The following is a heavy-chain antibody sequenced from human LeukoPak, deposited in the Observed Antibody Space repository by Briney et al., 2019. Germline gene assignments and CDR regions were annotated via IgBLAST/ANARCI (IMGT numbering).Heavy chain of an antibody. D-gene: IGHD3-22*01. CDR1: SYSFSGGYY. J-gene: IGHJ4*02. Sequence: SETLSLTCVVSSYSFSGGYYWGWIRQPPGKGLEWIGSISHSASTYYNPSFKSRVTMSIDTSRNQFSLKLSSVTAADTAVYYCARRYYYDTIGYYDYWGQGTLVTVSP. CDR3: ARRYYYDTIGYYDY. CDR2: ISHSAST. V-gene: IGHV4-38-2*01.